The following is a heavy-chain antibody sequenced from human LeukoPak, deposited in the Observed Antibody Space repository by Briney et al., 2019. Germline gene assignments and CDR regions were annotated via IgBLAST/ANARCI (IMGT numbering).Heavy chain of an antibody. Sequence: ASVKVSCKASGYTFTSYYMHWVRQAPGQGLEWMGIINPSGGSASYAQKFQGRVTMTRDTSTSTAYMELSSLRSEDTAVYYCARHSSGWYVQHWGQGTLVTVSS. D-gene: IGHD6-19*01. V-gene: IGHV1-46*01. J-gene: IGHJ1*01. CDR1: GYTFTSYY. CDR2: INPSGGSA. CDR3: ARHSSGWYVQH.